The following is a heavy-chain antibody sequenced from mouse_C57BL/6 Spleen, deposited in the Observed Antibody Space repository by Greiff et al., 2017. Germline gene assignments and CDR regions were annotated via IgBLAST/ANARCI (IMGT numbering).Heavy chain of an antibody. CDR2: IDPSDSYT. V-gene: IGHV1-69*01. J-gene: IGHJ3*01. D-gene: IGHD1-1*01. CDR3: ARNYGSSYGFAD. CDR1: GYTFTSYW. Sequence: VQLQQPGAELVMPGASVKLSCKASGYTFTSYWMHWVKQRPGQGLEWIGEIDPSDSYTNYNQKFKGKSTLTVDKSSSTAYMQLSSLTSEDSAVYYCARNYGSSYGFADWGQGTLVTVSA.